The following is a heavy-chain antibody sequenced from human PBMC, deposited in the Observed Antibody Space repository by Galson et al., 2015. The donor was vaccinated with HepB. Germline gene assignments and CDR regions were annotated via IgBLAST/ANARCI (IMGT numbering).Heavy chain of an antibody. V-gene: IGHV5-10-1*01. CDR1: GYSLTSYW. CDR2: IGPSDSYT. CDR3: ARLGEYSSSLDY. Sequence: QSGAEVKRPGESLRISCKGSGYSLTSYWISWVRQMPGKGLEWMGRIGPSDSYTNYSPSFQGHVTISADKSISTAYLQWSSLKASDTAMYYCARLGEYSSSLDYWGQGTLVTVSS. J-gene: IGHJ4*02. D-gene: IGHD6-6*01.